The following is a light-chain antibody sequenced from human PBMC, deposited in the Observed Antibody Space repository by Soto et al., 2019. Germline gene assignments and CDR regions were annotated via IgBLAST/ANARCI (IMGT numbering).Light chain of an antibody. V-gene: IGLV2-8*01. CDR2: NVN. CDR3: SSYSDTNIYV. CDR1: SSDIGGYDF. Sequence: LTQPPSASGSPGQAVTISCTGTSSDIGGYDFVSWYQVRPGEAPQLIIYNVNGRPSGVPRRFSGSKSGNTASLTVSGLQAVDEADYYCSSYSDTNIYVFGTGTKVTV. J-gene: IGLJ1*01.